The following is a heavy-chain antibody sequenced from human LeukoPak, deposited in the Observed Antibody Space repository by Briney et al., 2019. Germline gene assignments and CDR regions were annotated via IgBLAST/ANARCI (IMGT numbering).Heavy chain of an antibody. D-gene: IGHD6-13*01. CDR3: ATDQIYYSSSPYYFDY. V-gene: IGHV1-24*01. Sequence: ASVKVSCKVSGYTLTELSMHWLRQAPGKGLEWMGGFDPEDGETIYAQKFQGRVTMTEDTSTDTAYMELSSLRSEDTAVYYCATDQIYYSSSPYYFDYWGQGTLVTVSS. CDR2: FDPEDGET. CDR1: GYTLTELS. J-gene: IGHJ4*02.